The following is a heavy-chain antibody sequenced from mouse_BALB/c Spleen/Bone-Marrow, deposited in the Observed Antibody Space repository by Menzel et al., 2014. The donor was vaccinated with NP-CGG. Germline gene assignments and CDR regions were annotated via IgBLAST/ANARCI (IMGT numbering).Heavy chain of an antibody. CDR3: TRGGNWDDFDY. V-gene: IGHV5-17*02. Sequence: EVHLVESGGGLVQPGGSRKLSCAASGFTFSSFGMRWVRRAPEKGLEWIAYISSDSGAIFYADTVKGRFTISRDNPKNTLFLQMTSLKSEDTAIYFCTRGGNWDDFDYWGQGTTLTVSS. D-gene: IGHD4-1*01. CDR2: ISSDSGAI. J-gene: IGHJ2*01. CDR1: GFTFSSFG.